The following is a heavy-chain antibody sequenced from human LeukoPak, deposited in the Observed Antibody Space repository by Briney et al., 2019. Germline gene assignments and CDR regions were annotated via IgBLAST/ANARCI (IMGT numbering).Heavy chain of an antibody. CDR1: GFTFSSYS. J-gene: IGHJ6*02. Sequence: GGSLRLSCAASGFTFSSYSMNWVRQAPGKGLEWVSYISSSSSTIYYADSVKGRFTISRDNAKNSLYLQMNSLRAEDTAVYYCARSWRYYYDRSAPFGMDVWGQGTTVTVSS. D-gene: IGHD3-22*01. V-gene: IGHV3-48*04. CDR3: ARSWRYYYDRSAPFGMDV. CDR2: ISSSSSTI.